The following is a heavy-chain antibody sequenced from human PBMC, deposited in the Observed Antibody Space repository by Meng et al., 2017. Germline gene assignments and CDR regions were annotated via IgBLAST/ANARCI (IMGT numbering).Heavy chain of an antibody. CDR2: IWYDGSNK. J-gene: IGHJ6*02. CDR3: AREGSTVGRGYYYYYYGMDV. V-gene: IGHV3-33*01. CDR1: GFTFSSYG. Sequence: GESLKISCAASGFTFSSYGMHWVRQAPGKGLEWVAVIWYDGSNKYYADSVKGRFTISRDNSKNTLYLQMNSLRAEDTAAYYCAREGSTVGRGYYYYYYGMDVWGQGTTVTVSS. D-gene: IGHD3-10*01.